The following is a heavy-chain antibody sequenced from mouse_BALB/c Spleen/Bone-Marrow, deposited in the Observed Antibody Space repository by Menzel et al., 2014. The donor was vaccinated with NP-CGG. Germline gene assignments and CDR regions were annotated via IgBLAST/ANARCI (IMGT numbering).Heavy chain of an antibody. D-gene: IGHD1-1*01. Sequence: VHLVESGAELVRPGTSVKVSRKASGYAFTNYLIEWLKQRPGQGLEWIGVLNPGSGGSHYNEKFKGKATLTADKSSSTAYMQLSSLTSDDSAVYFCARSTTVKDYFDYWGQGTTLTVSS. V-gene: IGHV1-54*01. J-gene: IGHJ2*01. CDR3: ARSTTVKDYFDY. CDR2: LNPGSGGS. CDR1: GYAFTNYL.